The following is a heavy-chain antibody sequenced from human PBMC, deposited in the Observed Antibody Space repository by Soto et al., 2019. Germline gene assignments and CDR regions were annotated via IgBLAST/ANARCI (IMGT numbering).Heavy chain of an antibody. J-gene: IGHJ6*02. CDR1: GGTFSSYA. V-gene: IGHV1-69*13. CDR3: ARGMVVIDHYYYYGMDV. CDR2: IIPIFGTA. Sequence: SVKVSCKASGGTFSSYAISWVRQAPGQGLEWMGGIIPIFGTANYAQKFQGRVTITADESTSTAYMELSSLRSEDTAVYYCARGMVVIDHYYYYGMDVWGPGTTVTVSS. D-gene: IGHD3-22*01.